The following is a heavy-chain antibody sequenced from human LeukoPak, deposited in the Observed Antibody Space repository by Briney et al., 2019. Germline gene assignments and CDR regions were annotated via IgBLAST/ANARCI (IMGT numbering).Heavy chain of an antibody. Sequence: GASVKVSRKASGGTFSSYAISWVRQAPGQGLEWMGGIIPIFDTANYAQKFQGRVTITADESTSTAYMELSSLRSEDTAVYYCARRPIAAAGMCFDYWGQGTLVTVSS. CDR2: IIPIFDTA. D-gene: IGHD6-13*01. V-gene: IGHV1-69*13. J-gene: IGHJ4*02. CDR1: GGTFSSYA. CDR3: ARRPIAAAGMCFDY.